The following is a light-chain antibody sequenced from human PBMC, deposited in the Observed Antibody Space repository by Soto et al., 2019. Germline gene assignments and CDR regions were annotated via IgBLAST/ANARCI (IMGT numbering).Light chain of an antibody. CDR2: EVS. V-gene: IGLV2-14*01. CDR1: SSDVGGYNY. J-gene: IGLJ1*01. CDR3: CSYTSSSTYV. Sequence: QSALTQPVSVSGSPGQSITISCTGTSSDVGGYNYVSWYQQHPGKAPKLMIFEVSNRASGVSTRFSGSKSGNTASLTISGLQAEDEADYYCCSYTSSSTYVFGTGTKLTVL.